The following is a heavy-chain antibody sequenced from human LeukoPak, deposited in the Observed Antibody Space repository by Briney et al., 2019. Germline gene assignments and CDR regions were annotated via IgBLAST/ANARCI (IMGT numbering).Heavy chain of an antibody. CDR1: GYTFTSYG. Sequence: VASVKVSCKASGYTFTSYGISWVRQAPGQGLEWMGWISAYNGNTNYAQKLQGRVTMTTDTSTSTAYMELRSLRFDDTAVYYCAISYSGSYPMMFDYWGQGTLVTVSS. CDR3: AISYSGSYPMMFDY. J-gene: IGHJ4*02. D-gene: IGHD1-26*01. V-gene: IGHV1-18*01. CDR2: ISAYNGNT.